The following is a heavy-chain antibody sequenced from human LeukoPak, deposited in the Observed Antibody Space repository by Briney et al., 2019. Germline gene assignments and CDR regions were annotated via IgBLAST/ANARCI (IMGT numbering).Heavy chain of an antibody. J-gene: IGHJ3*01. CDR3: ARDLNSFITIFGVVKEGFDL. Sequence: SETLSLTCTVSGGSISSGSYYWSWIRQPAGKRLEWIGRIYTSGSTNYNPSLKSRVTISVDTSKNQFSLKLSSVTAADTAVYYCARDLNSFITIFGVVKEGFDLWGQGTMVTVSS. CDR1: GGSISSGSYY. D-gene: IGHD3-3*01. V-gene: IGHV4-61*02. CDR2: IYTSGST.